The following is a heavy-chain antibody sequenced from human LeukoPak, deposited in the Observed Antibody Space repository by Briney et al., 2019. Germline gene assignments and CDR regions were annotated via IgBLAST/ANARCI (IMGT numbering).Heavy chain of an antibody. CDR3: AGAGYSYAKEGFFDY. J-gene: IGHJ4*02. CDR1: GGTFSSYA. Sequence: SVKVSCKASGGTFSSYAISSVRQAPGQGLEWMGRIVPIFGIANYAQKFQGRVTITADKSTSTAYMELSSLRSEDTAVYYCAGAGYSYAKEGFFDYWGQGTLVTVSS. CDR2: IVPIFGIA. V-gene: IGHV1-69*04. D-gene: IGHD5-18*01.